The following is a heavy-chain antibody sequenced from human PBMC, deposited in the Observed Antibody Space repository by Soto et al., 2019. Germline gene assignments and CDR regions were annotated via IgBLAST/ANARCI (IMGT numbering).Heavy chain of an antibody. CDR3: AREGCSSTSCYPPYYYYGMDV. D-gene: IGHD2-2*01. CDR1: GYTFTSYY. Sequence: GASVKVSCKASGYTFTSYYMHWVRQAPGQGLEWMGIINPSGGSTSYAQKFQGRVTMTRDTSTSTVYMELSSLRSEDTAVYYCAREGCSSTSCYPPYYYYGMDVWGQGTTVTVSS. V-gene: IGHV1-46*01. J-gene: IGHJ6*02. CDR2: INPSGGST.